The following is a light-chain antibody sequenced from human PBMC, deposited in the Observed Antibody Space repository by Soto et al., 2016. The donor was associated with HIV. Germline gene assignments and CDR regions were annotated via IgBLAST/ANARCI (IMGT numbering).Light chain of an antibody. J-gene: IGLJ2*01. Sequence: SHDLTQPPPVSVSPGQTASITCSGDKLRNKFAYWYQQRPGQSPMLVIYQDNKRPSGIPERFSASNSGNTATLTITGTQALDEAHYFCQTWDFNTVIFGGGTSLT. CDR3: QTWDFNTVI. V-gene: IGLV3-1*01. CDR1: KLRNKF. CDR2: QDN.